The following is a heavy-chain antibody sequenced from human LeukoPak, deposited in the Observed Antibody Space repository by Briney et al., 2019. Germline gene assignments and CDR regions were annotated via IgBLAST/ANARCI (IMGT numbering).Heavy chain of an antibody. Sequence: PSETLSLTCTVSGGSISSYYWSWIRQPPGKGLEWIGYIYYSGSTDYNPSLKSRVTISVDTSKNQFSLKLSPVTAADTAVYYCAREGVTKYYFDYWGQGTLVTVSS. J-gene: IGHJ4*02. CDR3: AREGVTKYYFDY. V-gene: IGHV4-59*01. D-gene: IGHD4-11*01. CDR1: GGSISSYY. CDR2: IYYSGST.